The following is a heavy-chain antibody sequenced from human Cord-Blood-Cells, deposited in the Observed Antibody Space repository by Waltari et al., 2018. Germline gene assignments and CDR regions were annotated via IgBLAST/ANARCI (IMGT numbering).Heavy chain of an antibody. J-gene: IGHJ4*02. Sequence: QVQLQQWGAGLLKPSETLSLTCAVYGGSFSGYYWSWIRQPPGKGLEWIGEINHSGSTNYNPSLKSRVTISVDTSKNQFSLKLSSVTAADTAVYYCARRKTMVRGVISFLFDYWGQGTLVTVSS. CDR1: GGSFSGYY. CDR2: INHSGST. D-gene: IGHD3-10*01. CDR3: ARRKTMVRGVISFLFDY. V-gene: IGHV4-34*01.